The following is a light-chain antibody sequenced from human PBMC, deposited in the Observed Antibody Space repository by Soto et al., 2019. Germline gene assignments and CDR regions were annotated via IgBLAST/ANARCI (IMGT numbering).Light chain of an antibody. Sequence: EIVMTQSPGTLSVSPGEGATLSCRASQSVSSNVAWYQQKPGQAPRLLIYGASTRATGITARFRGSGSGTEFTLTISSLQSEDFGVYYCQQYKNWPPITFGQGTRLEIK. CDR3: QQYKNWPPIT. CDR2: GAS. J-gene: IGKJ5*01. V-gene: IGKV3D-15*01. CDR1: QSVSSN.